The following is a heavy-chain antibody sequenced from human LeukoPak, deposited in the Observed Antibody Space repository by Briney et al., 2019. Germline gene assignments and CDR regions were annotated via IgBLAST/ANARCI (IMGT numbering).Heavy chain of an antibody. V-gene: IGHV1-69*04. CDR2: IIPILGIA. CDR1: GGTFSSYA. D-gene: IGHD3-3*01. CDR3: ARANYDFWSGYPPAGAY. Sequence: SVKVSCKASGGTFSSYAISWVRQAPGQGLEWMGRIIPILGIANYAQKFQGRVTITADKSTSTAYMELSSLRSEDTAVYYCARANYDFWSGYPPAGAYWGQGTLVTVSS. J-gene: IGHJ4*02.